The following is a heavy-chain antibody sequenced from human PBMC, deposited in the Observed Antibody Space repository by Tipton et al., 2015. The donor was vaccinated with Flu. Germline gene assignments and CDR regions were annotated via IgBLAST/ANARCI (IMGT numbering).Heavy chain of an antibody. D-gene: IGHD2-15*01. CDR3: AGGRGFLIDY. CDR1: GFTVNNNY. J-gene: IGHJ4*02. Sequence: SLRLSCVASGFTVNNNYMSWVRQAPGKGLEWVSMIYSGRKTQYADSVKGRSTVSADNFKNTIYLQMDSLTAEDTALYYCAGGRGFLIDYRGRGTLVTVSS. CDR2: IYSGRKT. V-gene: IGHV3-53*01.